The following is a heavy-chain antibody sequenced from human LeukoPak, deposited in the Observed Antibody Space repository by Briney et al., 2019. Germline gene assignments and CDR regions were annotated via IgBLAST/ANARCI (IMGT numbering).Heavy chain of an antibody. Sequence: ATVKVSCKASGYTFTSYGINWVRQAPGQGLEWMGWISGKDGHTKYAQKFQGRGTMTIDTSTSTAYMELRSLTSDDTAVYYCARDGELGAALGGASYFWFDPWGQGTPVTVSS. CDR1: GYTFTSYG. V-gene: IGHV1-18*04. CDR2: ISGKDGHT. J-gene: IGHJ5*02. CDR3: ARDGELGAALGGASYFWFDP. D-gene: IGHD6-25*01.